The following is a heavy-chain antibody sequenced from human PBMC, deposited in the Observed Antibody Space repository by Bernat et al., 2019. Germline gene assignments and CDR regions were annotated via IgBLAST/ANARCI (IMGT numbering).Heavy chain of an antibody. Sequence: QVQLVESGGGVVRPGRSLRLSCAASGFSFSTYAMHWVRQAPGKGLEWVAVISYDGSNKYYADSVKGRSTISRDNSKNTLYLQMNSLRAEDTAVYYCAKDHGGKTGAFDYWGQGTLVTVSS. J-gene: IGHJ4*02. V-gene: IGHV3-30*18. D-gene: IGHD1-1*01. CDR2: ISYDGSNK. CDR1: GFSFSTYA. CDR3: AKDHGGKTGAFDY.